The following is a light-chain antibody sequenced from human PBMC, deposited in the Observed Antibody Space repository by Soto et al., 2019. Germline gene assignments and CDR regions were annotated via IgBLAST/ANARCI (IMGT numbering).Light chain of an antibody. CDR1: SSDVGGYEY. J-gene: IGLJ1*01. V-gene: IGLV2-14*01. CDR2: DVT. CDR3: ASITRSSTSV. Sequence: QSALSRPASVSGSPGQSITSSCTGTSSDVGGYEYVSWYQHQPDKAPKLIIYDVTNRPSGVSTRFSGSKSGNTASLTISGIQTEDEADYYCASITRSSTSVFGTGTKVTVL.